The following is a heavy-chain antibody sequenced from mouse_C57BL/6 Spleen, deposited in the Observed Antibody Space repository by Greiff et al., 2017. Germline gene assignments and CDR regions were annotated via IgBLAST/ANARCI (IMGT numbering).Heavy chain of an antibody. V-gene: IGHV2-2*01. J-gene: IGHJ4*01. CDR3: ASYDGSSYGAMDY. Sequence: QVQLKESGPGLVQPSQSLSITCTVSGFSLTSYGVHWVRQSPGKGLEWLGVIWSGGSTDYNAAFISRLSISKDNSKSQVFFKMNSLQADDTAIYYCASYDGSSYGAMDYWGQGTSVTVSS. CDR1: GFSLTSYG. D-gene: IGHD1-1*01. CDR2: IWSGGST.